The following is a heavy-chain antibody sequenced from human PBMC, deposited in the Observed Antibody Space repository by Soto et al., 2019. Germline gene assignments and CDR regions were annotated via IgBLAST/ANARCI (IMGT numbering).Heavy chain of an antibody. CDR2: VYYSGST. J-gene: IGHJ4*02. CDR3: ARGVTMVRGVIHTPYFDY. Sequence: SETLSLTCTVSGGPMSSFYWSWIRQPPGKGLEWIGYVYYSGSTNYNPSLKSRVTISVDTSKNQFSLKLSSVTAADTAVYYCARGVTMVRGVIHTPYFDYWGQGTLVTVSS. D-gene: IGHD3-10*01. CDR1: GGPMSSFY. V-gene: IGHV4-59*12.